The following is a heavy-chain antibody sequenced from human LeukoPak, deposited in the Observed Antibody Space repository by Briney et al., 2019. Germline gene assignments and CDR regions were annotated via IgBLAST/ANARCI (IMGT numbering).Heavy chain of an antibody. D-gene: IGHD2-15*01. J-gene: IGHJ4*02. CDR2: ISKYGDTI. V-gene: IGHV3-48*03. CDR3: SGVRITKYPFPY. Sequence: PGGSLRLSCAASGFTFNIYEINWVRQAPGKGLEWVSYISKYGDTIYYADSVKGRFTISRDNTNNAAYLQMDSLRAEDTAVYFCSGVRITKYPFPYWGQGTRVRVSS. CDR1: GFTFNIYE.